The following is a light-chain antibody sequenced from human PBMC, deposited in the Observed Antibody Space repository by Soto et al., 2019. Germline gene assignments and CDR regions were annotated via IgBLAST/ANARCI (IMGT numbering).Light chain of an antibody. CDR1: QGISSY. J-gene: IGKJ5*01. Sequence: IQLTQSPSSLSPSVGDRVTLTCRPRQGISSYLAWYQQKPGKAPKLLFYAASTLQSGVPSRFSGSGSGTDFTLTISSLQPEDFATYYCQQLNSYPSITFGQGTRLEIK. V-gene: IGKV1-9*01. CDR3: QQLNSYPSIT. CDR2: AAS.